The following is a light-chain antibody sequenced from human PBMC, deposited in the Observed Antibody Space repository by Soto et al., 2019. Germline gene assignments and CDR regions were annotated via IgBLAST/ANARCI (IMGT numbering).Light chain of an antibody. CDR2: AAS. CDR1: QGISSY. Sequence: DIQLTQSPSFLSASVGDRVTITCRASQGISSYLAWYQQKPGKAPTLLIYAASTLQSGVPSRFSGSGSGTEFTLTISGLQPEDFATYYCQQLNSYPRLTFGGGTKLEIK. CDR3: QQLNSYPRLT. V-gene: IGKV1-9*01. J-gene: IGKJ4*01.